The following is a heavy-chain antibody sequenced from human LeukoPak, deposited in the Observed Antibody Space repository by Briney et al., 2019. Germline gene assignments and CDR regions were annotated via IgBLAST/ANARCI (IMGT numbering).Heavy chain of an antibody. CDR3: ARPYSSSWSSGWYFDL. D-gene: IGHD6-13*01. CDR2: TSYDGSNQ. Sequence: GGSLRLSCTASGFTFSTYSMNWVRQAPGKGLEWLAITSYDGSNQYYGDSVKGRFTISRDNSKNTLYLQMNSLRPEDTAVYYCARPYSSSWSSGWYFDLWGRGTLVTVSS. J-gene: IGHJ2*01. V-gene: IGHV3-30*03. CDR1: GFTFSTYS.